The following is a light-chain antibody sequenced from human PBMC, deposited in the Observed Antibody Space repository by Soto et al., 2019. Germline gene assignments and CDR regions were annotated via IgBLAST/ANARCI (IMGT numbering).Light chain of an antibody. J-gene: IGKJ4*01. CDR2: AAS. V-gene: IGKV1-9*01. Sequence: IQLTQSPPSLSASVGDRVTITCRASQDIAIYLAWYQQKPGGAPKLLIHAASTLHGGVPSRFSGSGSGTDFPLTITSLQAEDFATYYCQQTRTYPSTFGGGTKVDIK. CDR1: QDIAIY. CDR3: QQTRTYPST.